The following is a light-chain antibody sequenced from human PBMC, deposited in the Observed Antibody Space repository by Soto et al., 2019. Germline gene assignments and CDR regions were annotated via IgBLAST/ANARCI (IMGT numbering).Light chain of an antibody. CDR3: QQYGSPIFT. V-gene: IGKV3-20*01. CDR2: GAS. Sequence: EIVLTQSPGTLSLSPGERATLSCRASQSVSSSYLAWYQQKPGQAPRLLIYGASSRATGIPDRFSGSGSGTDFTLTISRLEPEDFAVYYWQQYGSPIFTFGPGTKVDIK. CDR1: QSVSSSY. J-gene: IGKJ3*01.